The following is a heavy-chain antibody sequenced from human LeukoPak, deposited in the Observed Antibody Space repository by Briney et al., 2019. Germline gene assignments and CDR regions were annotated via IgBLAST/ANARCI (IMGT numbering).Heavy chain of an antibody. CDR2: INSDGSST. CDR3: ARDLGMTSMDI. CDR1: GFTFSIYW. V-gene: IGHV3-74*01. D-gene: IGHD2-21*02. Sequence: GGSLRLSCGASGFTFSIYWMHWVRQAPGKGLVWVSRINSDGSSTNYADSVKGRFTISRDNAKNTLYLQMNSLGAEDTAVYYCARDLGMTSMDIWGQGTMVTVSS. J-gene: IGHJ3*02.